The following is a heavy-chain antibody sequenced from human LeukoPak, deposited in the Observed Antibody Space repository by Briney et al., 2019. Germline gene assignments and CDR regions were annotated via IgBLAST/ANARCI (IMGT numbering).Heavy chain of an antibody. CDR1: GFTFSSYS. V-gene: IGHV3-21*01. D-gene: IGHD6-25*01. CDR3: ARRSAAKDAFDI. CDR2: ISGTSSYI. Sequence: GGSLRLSCAASGFTFSSYSMNWVRQAPGKGLEWVSFISGTSSYIYYADSVKGRFTISRDDAKNTLYLQMNSLRAEDTAVYYCARRSAAKDAFDIWGQGTMVTVSS. J-gene: IGHJ3*02.